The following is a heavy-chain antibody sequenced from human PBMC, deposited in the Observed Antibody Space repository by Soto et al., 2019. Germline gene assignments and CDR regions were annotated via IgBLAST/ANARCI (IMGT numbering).Heavy chain of an antibody. V-gene: IGHV3-15*04. D-gene: IGHD2-21*02. Sequence: EVLLVESGGGLVKPAGSLRLSCAASGFTFSNAWMNCVRQAPGKGLGWVGRIERKTDGGTTDYGAPVTGRFTISRGVTNTTVYLQISRLKQVDTAGYFCTTGYASLGSSLSVTWYSHGMDVWGQGTTVIVSS. CDR1: GFTFSNAW. CDR3: TTGYASLGSSLSVTWYSHGMDV. CDR2: IERKTDGGTT. J-gene: IGHJ6*02.